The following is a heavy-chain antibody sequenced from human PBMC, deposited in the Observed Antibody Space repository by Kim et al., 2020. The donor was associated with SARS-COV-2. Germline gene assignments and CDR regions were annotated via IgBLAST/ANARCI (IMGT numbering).Heavy chain of an antibody. CDR2: IIPIFGTA. CDR1: GDTFSNFA. J-gene: IGHJ4*02. D-gene: IGHD2-21*02. V-gene: IGHV1-69*13. CDR3: AREGGDVVVTYVFES. Sequence: SVKVSCKSSGDTFSNFAISWVRQAPGQGLEWMGGIIPIFGTANYAQKFQGRVTITADESTTTVYMELSSLRFEDTAVYYCAREGGDVVVTYVFESWGQGTLVTVSS.